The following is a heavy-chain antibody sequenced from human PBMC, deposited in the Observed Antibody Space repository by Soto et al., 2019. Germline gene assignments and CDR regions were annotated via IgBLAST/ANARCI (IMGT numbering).Heavy chain of an antibody. CDR2: IDPSDSYT. D-gene: IGHD1-26*01. Sequence: PGESLKISCKVSGYSFTSYWISWVRQMPGKGLEWMGRIDPSDSYTNYSPSFQGHVTISADKSISTAYLQWSSLKASDTAMYYCAKGGSYHDAFDIWGQGTMVTVSS. CDR3: AKGGSYHDAFDI. V-gene: IGHV5-10-1*01. J-gene: IGHJ3*02. CDR1: GYSFTSYW.